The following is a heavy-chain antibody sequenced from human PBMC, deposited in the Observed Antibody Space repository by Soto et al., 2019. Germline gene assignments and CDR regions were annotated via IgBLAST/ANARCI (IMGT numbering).Heavy chain of an antibody. CDR2: ISGSSTYI. D-gene: IGHD1-1*01. Sequence: TGGSLRLSCVGSGFTFSNYKMNWVRQAPGQGLEWVSSISGSSTYIYYADSVRGRFTISRDNAKNSVHLQMNSLRVEDTAVYFCAREELPPGTSFNSWFDPWGQGTLVTVSS. CDR1: GFTFSNYK. CDR3: AREELPPGTSFNSWFDP. V-gene: IGHV3-21*01. J-gene: IGHJ5*02.